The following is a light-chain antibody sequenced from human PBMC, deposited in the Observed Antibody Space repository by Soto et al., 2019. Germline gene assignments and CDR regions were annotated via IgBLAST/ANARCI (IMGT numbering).Light chain of an antibody. CDR1: NIGGQR. Sequence: SYVLTQPPSVSVAPGQTARITCGGHNIGGQRVHWYQQRPGQAPVLVVYDDRDRPSGIPERFSGSNSGDAATLTISRVEAGDDADYFCQVWDTLIDHPVVFGGGTKLTVL. J-gene: IGLJ3*02. V-gene: IGLV3-21*02. CDR3: QVWDTLIDHPVV. CDR2: DDR.